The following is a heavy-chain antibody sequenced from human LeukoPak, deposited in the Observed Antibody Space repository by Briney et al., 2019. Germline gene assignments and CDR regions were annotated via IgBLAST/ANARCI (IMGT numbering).Heavy chain of an antibody. CDR3: AKSGYCSSTSCRPFDY. CDR2: ISGSGGST. CDR1: GFTFSSYA. J-gene: IGHJ4*02. V-gene: IGHV3-23*01. D-gene: IGHD2-2*03. Sequence: GGSLRLSCAASGFTFSSYAMSWVRQAPGKGLEWVSAISGSGGSTYYADSVKGRFTISRDNSKNTLHLQMNSLRAEDTAVYYCAKSGYCSSTSCRPFDYWGQGTLVTVSS.